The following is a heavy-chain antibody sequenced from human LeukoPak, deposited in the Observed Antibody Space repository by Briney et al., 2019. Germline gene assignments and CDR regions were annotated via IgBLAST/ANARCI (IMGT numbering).Heavy chain of an antibody. CDR2: MSMNGGEK. Sequence: GGSLRLSCGVSGFTFTSYWMHWVRQAPGKGLEWVASMSMNGGEKSYVDSVKGRFTISRDNAKNSLYLQLSSLRAEDTAVYYCARDGAAAGLYFDLWGQGTLVTVSS. J-gene: IGHJ4*01. CDR1: GFTFTSYW. V-gene: IGHV3-7*01. D-gene: IGHD6-13*01. CDR3: ARDGAAAGLYFDL.